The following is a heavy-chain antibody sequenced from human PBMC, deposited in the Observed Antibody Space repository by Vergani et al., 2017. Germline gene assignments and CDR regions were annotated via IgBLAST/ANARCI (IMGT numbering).Heavy chain of an antibody. CDR3: ASVGTGYRADY. CDR2: IYTSGST. J-gene: IGHJ4*02. D-gene: IGHD1-1*01. CDR1: GGSISSGSYY. V-gene: IGHV4-61*02. Sequence: QVQLQESGPGLVKPSQTLSLTCTVSGGSISSGSYYWSWIRQPAGKRLEWIGRIYTSGSTNYNPSLKSRVTISVDTSKNQFSLKLSSVTAADTAVYYCASVGTGYRADYWGQGTLVTVSS.